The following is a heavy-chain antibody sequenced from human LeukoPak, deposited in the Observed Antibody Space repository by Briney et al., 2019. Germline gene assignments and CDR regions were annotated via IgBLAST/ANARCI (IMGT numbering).Heavy chain of an antibody. CDR1: GGSFSGYY. J-gene: IGHJ3*02. Sequence: SETLSLTCAVYGGSFSGYYWSWIRQPPGKGLEWIGEINHSGSTNYNPSLKSRVTISVDTSRNQFSLKLSSVTAADTAVYYCARGALKKGSVLAHDAFDIWGQGTMVTVSS. D-gene: IGHD4/OR15-4a*01. V-gene: IGHV4-34*01. CDR2: INHSGST. CDR3: ARGALKKGSVLAHDAFDI.